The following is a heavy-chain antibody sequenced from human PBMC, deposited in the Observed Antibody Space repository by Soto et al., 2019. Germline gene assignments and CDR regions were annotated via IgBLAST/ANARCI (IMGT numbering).Heavy chain of an antibody. CDR1: GFTFSSYG. J-gene: IGHJ4*02. V-gene: IGHV3-30*18. Sequence: GGSLRLSCAASGFTFSSYGMHWVRQAPGKGLEWVAVISYDGSNKYYADSVKGRFTISRDNSKNTLYLQMNSLRAEDTAVYYCAKDPSPSPQWPKSYFDYWGQGTLVTVS. CDR2: ISYDGSNK. D-gene: IGHD6-19*01. CDR3: AKDPSPSPQWPKSYFDY.